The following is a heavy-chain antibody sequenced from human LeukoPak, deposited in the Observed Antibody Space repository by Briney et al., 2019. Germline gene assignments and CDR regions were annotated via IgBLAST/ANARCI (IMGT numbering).Heavy chain of an antibody. CDR3: ARGEYIVGYFDL. Sequence: SETLSLTCTVSGGSISSGGYYWSWIRQHPGKGLEWIGYIYYSGSTYYNPSLKSRVTISVDTSKNQFSLELSSVTAADTAVYYCARGEYIVGYFDLWGRGTLVTVSS. V-gene: IGHV4-31*03. D-gene: IGHD2/OR15-2a*01. J-gene: IGHJ2*01. CDR1: GGSISSGGYY. CDR2: IYYSGST.